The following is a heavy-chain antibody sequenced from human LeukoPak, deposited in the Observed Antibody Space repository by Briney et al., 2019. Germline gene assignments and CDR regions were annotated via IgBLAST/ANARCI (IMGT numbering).Heavy chain of an antibody. CDR2: IWFDGSNI. CDR1: GFNFSSYG. CDR3: ARDSLPMAVTGPFDH. D-gene: IGHD6-19*01. Sequence: PGGSLRLSCAASGFNFSSYGMHWVRQAPGKGLEWVTSIWFDGSNIHYADSVKGRVTTSRDNSKSALYLQMNSLRAEDTAIYYCARDSLPMAVTGPFDHWGQGALVTVPS. J-gene: IGHJ4*02. V-gene: IGHV3-33*01.